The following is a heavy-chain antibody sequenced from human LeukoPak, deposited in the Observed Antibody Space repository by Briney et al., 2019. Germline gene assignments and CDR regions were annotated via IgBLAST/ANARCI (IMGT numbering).Heavy chain of an antibody. Sequence: PGGSLRLSCATSGFTFSSYGMHWVRQAPGKGLEWVAVISYDGSNKYYADPVKGRFTISRDNSKNTLYLQMNSLRAEDTAVYYCASGRAGLDYWGQGTLVTVSS. CDR1: GFTFSSYG. CDR3: ASGRAGLDY. J-gene: IGHJ4*02. CDR2: ISYDGSNK. V-gene: IGHV3-30*03.